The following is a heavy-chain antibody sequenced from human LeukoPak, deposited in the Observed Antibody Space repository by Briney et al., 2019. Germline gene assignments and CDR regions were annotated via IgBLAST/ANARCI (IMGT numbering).Heavy chain of an antibody. CDR1: GGSFSGHY. V-gene: IGHV4-34*01. J-gene: IGHJ6*03. D-gene: IGHD3-10*01. Sequence: SETLSLTCAVYGGSFSGHYWSWIRQPPGKGLEWIGEINHSGSTNYNPSLKSRVTISVDTSKNQFSLKLSSVTAADTAVYYCARGGLGNYYYMDVWGKGTTVTVSS. CDR3: ARGGLGNYYYMDV. CDR2: INHSGST.